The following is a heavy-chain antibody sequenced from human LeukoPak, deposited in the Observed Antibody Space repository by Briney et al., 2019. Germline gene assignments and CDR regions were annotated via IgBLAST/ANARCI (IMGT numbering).Heavy chain of an antibody. J-gene: IGHJ6*03. CDR1: GCTFSSYE. V-gene: IGHV3-48*01. Sequence: PAESLRLSCAASGCTFSSYEMNWVRQAPAKGMEWVSYISSSNSTIYYADSVKDRFTISRDNAKNSLYLQMNSLRAEDTAVYDCAREHFRSGWPDYYYYYMDVWGKGTTVTVSS. D-gene: IGHD6-19*01. CDR2: ISSSNSTI. CDR3: AREHFRSGWPDYYYYYMDV.